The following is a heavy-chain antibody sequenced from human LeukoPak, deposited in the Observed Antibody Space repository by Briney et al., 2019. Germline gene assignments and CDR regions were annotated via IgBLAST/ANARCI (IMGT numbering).Heavy chain of an antibody. J-gene: IGHJ4*02. Sequence: SETLSLTCAVYGGSFSGYYWSWIRQPPGKGLEWIGEINHSGSTNYNPSLKSRVTISVDTSKNQFSLKLSSVTAADTAVYYCAREPVVPAAIDYWGQGTLVTVSS. CDR1: GGSFSGYY. CDR3: AREPVVPAAIDY. CDR2: INHSGST. D-gene: IGHD2-2*01. V-gene: IGHV4-34*01.